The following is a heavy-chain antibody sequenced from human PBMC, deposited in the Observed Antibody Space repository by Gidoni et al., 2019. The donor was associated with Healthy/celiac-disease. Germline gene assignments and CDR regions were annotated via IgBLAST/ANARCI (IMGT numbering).Heavy chain of an antibody. J-gene: IGHJ4*02. CDR1: GGTFSSYA. CDR3: ATALGFGVVTNFDY. V-gene: IGHV1-69*01. CDR2: IIPSFGTA. Sequence: QVQLVQSGAEVKKPGSSVKVSCKASGGTFSSYAISWVRQAPGQGLEWMGGIIPSFGTANYAQKVRGRVTITADESTSTAYMELSSLRSEDTAVYYCATALGFGVVTNFDYWGQGTLVTVSS. D-gene: IGHD3-3*01.